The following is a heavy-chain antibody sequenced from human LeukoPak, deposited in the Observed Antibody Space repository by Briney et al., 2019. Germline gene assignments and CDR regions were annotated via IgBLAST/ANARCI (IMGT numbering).Heavy chain of an antibody. J-gene: IGHJ3*02. CDR3: ARVGASFWAFDI. V-gene: IGHV4-34*01. CDR2: IRHSGSS. D-gene: IGHD3-16*02. CDR1: NGSLSGYY. Sequence: PSETLSLTCAVYNGSLSGYYWSWIRQPPGKGLEWIGEIRHSGSSNYNPSLKSRVTISVDTSKNQFSLKLNSVTAADTAVYYCARVGASFWAFDIWGQGTMVTVSS.